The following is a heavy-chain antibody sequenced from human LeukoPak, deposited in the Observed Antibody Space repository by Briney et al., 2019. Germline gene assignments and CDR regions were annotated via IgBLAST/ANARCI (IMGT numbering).Heavy chain of an antibody. V-gene: IGHV1-2*02. CDR3: AISIVGATMDAFDI. Sequence: ASVKVSCKASGYTFTGYYMHWVRQAPGQGLEWMGWINPNSGGTNYAQKLQGRVTMTRDTSISTAYMELSRLRSDDTAVYYCAISIVGATMDAFDIWGQGTMVTVSS. J-gene: IGHJ3*02. D-gene: IGHD1-26*01. CDR2: INPNSGGT. CDR1: GYTFTGYY.